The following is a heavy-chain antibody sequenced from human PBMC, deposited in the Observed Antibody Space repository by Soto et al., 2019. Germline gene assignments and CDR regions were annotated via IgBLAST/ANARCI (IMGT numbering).Heavy chain of an antibody. J-gene: IGHJ3*02. CDR2: ISSSSSTI. CDR3: ARQWELLHDAFDI. V-gene: IGHV3-48*02. CDR1: GFTFSSYS. Sequence: EVQLVESGGGLVQPGGSLRLSCAASGFTFSSYSMNWVRQAPGKGLEWVSYISSSSSTIYYADSVKGRFTISRDNAKNSLYLQINSLRDEDTAVYYCARQWELLHDAFDIWGQGTMVTVSS. D-gene: IGHD1-26*01.